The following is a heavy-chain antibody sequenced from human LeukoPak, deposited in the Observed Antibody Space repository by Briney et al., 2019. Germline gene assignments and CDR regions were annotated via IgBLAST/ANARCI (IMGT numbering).Heavy chain of an antibody. Sequence: GGSLRLSCAASGFTVSSTYMSWVRQAPGKGLEGVSVLHSGGSKYYADSVRGRFTISRDISKNTLYLQMNSLRVEDTAVYYCAKDLHNWGFDYWGQGILVTVSS. J-gene: IGHJ4*02. CDR3: AKDLHNWGFDY. CDR1: GFTVSSTY. CDR2: LHSGGSK. D-gene: IGHD7-27*01. V-gene: IGHV3-53*01.